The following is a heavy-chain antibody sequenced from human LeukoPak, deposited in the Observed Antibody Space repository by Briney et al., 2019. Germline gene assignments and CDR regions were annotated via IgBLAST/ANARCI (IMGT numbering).Heavy chain of an antibody. V-gene: IGHV3-7*01. J-gene: IGHJ4*02. CDR3: ARGNFDSSSWYRTYDY. CDR1: GFTFSSYW. Sequence: QPGGSLRPSCAASGFTFSSYWMSWVRQAPGKGLEWVANIKQDGSEKYYVDSVKGRFTISRDNAKNSLYLQMNSLRAEDTAVYYCARGNFDSSSWYRTYDYWGQGTLVTVSS. CDR2: IKQDGSEK. D-gene: IGHD6-13*01.